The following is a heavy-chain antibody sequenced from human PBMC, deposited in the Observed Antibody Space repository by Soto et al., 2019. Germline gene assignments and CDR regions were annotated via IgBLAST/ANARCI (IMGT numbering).Heavy chain of an antibody. CDR3: ARAGWNYGAFDI. Sequence: GGSLRLSCAASGFTFSSYAMHWVRQAPGKGLEYVSAISSNGGSTYYANSVKGRFTISRDNSKNTLYLQMGSLRAEDMAVYYCARAGWNYGAFDIWGQGTMVTVSS. D-gene: IGHD1-7*01. J-gene: IGHJ3*02. CDR2: ISSNGGST. V-gene: IGHV3-64*01. CDR1: GFTFSSYA.